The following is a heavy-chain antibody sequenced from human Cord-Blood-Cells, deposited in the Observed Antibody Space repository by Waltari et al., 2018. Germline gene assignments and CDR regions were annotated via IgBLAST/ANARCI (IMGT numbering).Heavy chain of an antibody. CDR3: ASLIAARPRIPPEDDAFDI. CDR2: IYHSGST. D-gene: IGHD6-6*01. V-gene: IGHV4-4*02. Sequence: QVQLPESGPGLVTPSGTLSLTGAVSGGSISSSHWWSWVRRPPGTGLEWIGEIYHSGSTNYNPSLKSRVTISVDKSKNQFSLKLSSVTAADTAVYYCASLIAARPRIPPEDDAFDIWGQGTMVTVSS. J-gene: IGHJ3*02. CDR1: GGSISSSHW.